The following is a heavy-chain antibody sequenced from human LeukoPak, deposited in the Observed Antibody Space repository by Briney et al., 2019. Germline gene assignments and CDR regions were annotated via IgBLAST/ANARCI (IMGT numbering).Heavy chain of an antibody. CDR1: GGSISSYY. J-gene: IGHJ5*02. Sequence: SETLSLTCTVSGGSISSYYWSRIRQPPGKGLEWIGYIYYSGSTNYNPSLKSRVTMSVDTSKNQFSLKLSSVTAADTAVYYCARDSGYDLTWGQGTLVTVSS. V-gene: IGHV4-59*12. CDR3: ARDSGYDLT. D-gene: IGHD5-12*01. CDR2: IYYSGST.